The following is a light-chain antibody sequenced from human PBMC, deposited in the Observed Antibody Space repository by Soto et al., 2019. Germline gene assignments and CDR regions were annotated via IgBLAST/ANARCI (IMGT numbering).Light chain of an antibody. CDR2: GNS. CDR1: SANIGAGYD. J-gene: IGLJ1*01. CDR3: QSYDSSLSYL. Sequence: QSVLPQPPSVSGAPGQRVTISCTGSSANIGAGYDVHWYQQVPGTAPKLLIYGNSNRPSGVPDRVSGSKSGTSASLAITGVQAEDEADYYCQSYDSSLSYLFGTGTKLTVL. V-gene: IGLV1-40*01.